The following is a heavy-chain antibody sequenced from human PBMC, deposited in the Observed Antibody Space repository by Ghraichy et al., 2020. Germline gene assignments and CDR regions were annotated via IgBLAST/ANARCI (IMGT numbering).Heavy chain of an antibody. J-gene: IGHJ4*02. CDR2: IYYSGST. CDR3: ARVNMVVGSSIAVFDY. Sequence: SETLSLTCTVSGGSISSYYWSWIRQPPGKGLEWIGYIYYSGSTNYNPSLKSLVTISVDTSKNQFSLKLSSVTAADTAVYYCARVNMVVGSSIAVFDYWGQGTLVTVSS. CDR1: GGSISSYY. V-gene: IGHV4-59*01. D-gene: IGHD6-19*01.